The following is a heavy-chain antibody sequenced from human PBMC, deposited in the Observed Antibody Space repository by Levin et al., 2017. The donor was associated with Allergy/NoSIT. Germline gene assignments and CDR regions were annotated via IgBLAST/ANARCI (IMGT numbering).Heavy chain of an antibody. CDR2: IKSKTDGGTT. Sequence: GESLKISCAASGFTFSNAWMSWVRQAPGKGLEWVGRIKSKTDGGTTDYAAPVKGRFTISRDDSKNTLYLQMNSLKTEDTAVYYCTDKDSSSSFWGQGTLVTVSS. CDR3: TDKDSSSSF. D-gene: IGHD6-6*01. CDR1: GFTFSNAW. J-gene: IGHJ4*02. V-gene: IGHV3-15*01.